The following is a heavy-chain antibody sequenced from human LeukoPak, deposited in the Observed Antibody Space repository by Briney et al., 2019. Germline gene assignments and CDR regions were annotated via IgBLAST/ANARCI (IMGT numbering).Heavy chain of an antibody. D-gene: IGHD3-22*01. J-gene: IGHJ4*02. V-gene: IGHV4-34*01. CDR3: ARVRETYYYDSSPAFFDY. CDR2: INHSGST. CDR1: GGSFSGYF. Sequence: RPSETLSLTCAVYGGSFSGYFWSWIRQPPGKGLEWIGEINHSGSTNYNPSLKSRVTISVDTSKNQFSLKLSSVTAADTAVYYCARVRETYYYDSSPAFFDYWGQGTLVTVSS.